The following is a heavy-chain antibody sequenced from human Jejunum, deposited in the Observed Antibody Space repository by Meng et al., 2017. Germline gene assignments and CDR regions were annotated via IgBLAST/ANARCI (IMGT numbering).Heavy chain of an antibody. CDR3: TRGTDRAKSGDY. CDR2: IHPSGST. CDR1: GGFSSGFY. D-gene: IGHD1-14*01. J-gene: IGHJ4*02. Sequence: QLHVEQCGAGLLKPSETLSLTCAVYGGFSSGFYLSWFRQPPGKGLEWIGEIHPSGSTDYNPSLKSRLTISLDTSKNQFSLSLNSATAADTGIYYCTRGTDRAKSGDYWGQGTLVTVPS. V-gene: IGHV4-34*01.